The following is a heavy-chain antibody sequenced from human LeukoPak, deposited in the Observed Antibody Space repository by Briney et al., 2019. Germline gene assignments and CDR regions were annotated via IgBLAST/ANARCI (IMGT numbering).Heavy chain of an antibody. V-gene: IGHV3-48*01. Sequence: QSGGSLRLSCAASGFTFSSYSMNWVRQAPGKGLEWVSYISSSSSTIYYADSVKGRFTISRDNAKNSLYLQMNSLRAEDTAVYYCARVELWFGEPLGNYWGQGTLVTVSS. D-gene: IGHD3-10*01. J-gene: IGHJ4*02. CDR3: ARVELWFGEPLGNY. CDR1: GFTFSSYS. CDR2: ISSSSSTI.